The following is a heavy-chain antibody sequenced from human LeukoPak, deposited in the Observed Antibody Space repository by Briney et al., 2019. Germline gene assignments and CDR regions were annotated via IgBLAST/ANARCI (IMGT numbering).Heavy chain of an antibody. Sequence: SVKVSCKASGYTFTSYGISWVRQAPGQGLEWMGGIIPIFGTANYAQKFQGRVTITADESTSTAYMELSSLRSDDTAVYYCARSPHILTGENFDYWGQGTLVTVSS. CDR2: IIPIFGTA. J-gene: IGHJ4*02. V-gene: IGHV1-69*13. D-gene: IGHD3-9*01. CDR3: ARSPHILTGENFDY. CDR1: GYTFTSYG.